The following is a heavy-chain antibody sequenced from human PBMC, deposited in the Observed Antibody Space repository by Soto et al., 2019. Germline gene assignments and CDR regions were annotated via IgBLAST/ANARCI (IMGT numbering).Heavy chain of an antibody. CDR3: ASWRGAEAGTRAWPGGVKYFDP. CDR2: IYYSGTT. J-gene: IGHJ5*01. D-gene: IGHD6-19*01. Sequence: SETLSLTCTVSGDSVNSATYYWSWIRQPPGKGLEWIGYIYYSGTTKYNPSLKSRVTISVGRTKDRFSLKLTSVAAAETAVYYFASWRGAEAGTRAWPGGVKYFDPWGQGILVTVSS. V-gene: IGHV4-61*03. CDR1: GDSVNSATYY.